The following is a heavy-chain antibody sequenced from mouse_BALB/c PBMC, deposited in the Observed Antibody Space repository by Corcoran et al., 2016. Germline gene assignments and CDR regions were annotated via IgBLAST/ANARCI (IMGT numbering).Heavy chain of an antibody. J-gene: IGHJ1*01. V-gene: IGHV1-18*01. Sequence: EVQLQQFGAELVKPGASVKISCKASGYTFTDYNMDWVKQSRGKSLEWIGDINPNYDSTSYNQKVKGKATLTVDKSSSTAYMALRILTSEDTAVYYFARYGNYWYFDVWGAVTTVTVSS. CDR1: GYTFTDYN. D-gene: IGHD2-1*01. CDR3: ARYGNYWYFDV. CDR2: INPNYDST.